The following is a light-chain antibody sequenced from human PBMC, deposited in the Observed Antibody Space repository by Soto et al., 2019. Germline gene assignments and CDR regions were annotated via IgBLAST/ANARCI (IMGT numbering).Light chain of an antibody. Sequence: QSVLTQPASVSGSPGQSVTISCTGTSSDVGGYNFVSWYRQLPGEAPKLMIYEVNKRPSGVPDRFSGSKSGNTASLTVSGLQAEDEADYYCSSYAGSSNVFGTGTKVTVL. CDR1: SSDVGGYNF. J-gene: IGLJ1*01. CDR2: EVN. V-gene: IGLV2-8*01. CDR3: SSYAGSSNV.